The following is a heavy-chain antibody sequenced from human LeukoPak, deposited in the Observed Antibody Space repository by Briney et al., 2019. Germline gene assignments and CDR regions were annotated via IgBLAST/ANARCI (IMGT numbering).Heavy chain of an antibody. J-gene: IGHJ4*02. Sequence: GESLQTSCRGSGYSFTSYWIGWGRRMPGKGREGRGIFYPGDSDTRYSPSFQGQVAISADKSISTAYLQWSSLKASDTAMYYCARRVGITGTSYYFDYWGQGTLVTVSS. D-gene: IGHD1-7*01. CDR1: GYSFTSYW. CDR2: FYPGDSDT. V-gene: IGHV5-51*01. CDR3: ARRVGITGTSYYFDY.